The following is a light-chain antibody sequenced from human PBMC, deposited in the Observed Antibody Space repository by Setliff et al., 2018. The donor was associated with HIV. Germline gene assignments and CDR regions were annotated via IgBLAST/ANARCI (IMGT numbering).Light chain of an antibody. CDR2: YDS. Sequence: YELTQPPSVSVAPGKTARITCGGNNIGSKSVHWYQQKPGQAPVLVISYDSDRPSGIPERFSGSNSGNTATLTISRVEAGDEADYYCQVWDSSSDHPYVFGTETKVT. J-gene: IGLJ1*01. CDR3: QVWDSSSDHPYV. CDR1: NIGSKS. V-gene: IGLV3-21*04.